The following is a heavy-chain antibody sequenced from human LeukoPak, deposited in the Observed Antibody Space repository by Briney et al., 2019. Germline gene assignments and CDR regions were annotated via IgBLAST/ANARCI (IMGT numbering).Heavy chain of an antibody. CDR3: ATRALISKNYFDY. CDR1: GGSISSGGHY. V-gene: IGHV4-31*03. CDR2: IYYSGSA. J-gene: IGHJ4*02. Sequence: SETLSLTCTVSGGSISSGGHYWSWIRQHPAKGLEWIGYIYYSGSAYYNPSLESRVTVSVDTSKNQFFLRLSSVTATDTAVYYCATRALISKNYFDYWGQGSLVTVSS. D-gene: IGHD3-16*02.